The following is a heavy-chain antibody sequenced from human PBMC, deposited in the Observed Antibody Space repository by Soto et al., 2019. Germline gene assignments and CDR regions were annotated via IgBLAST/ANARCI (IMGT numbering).Heavy chain of an antibody. D-gene: IGHD3-22*01. CDR1: GYTFTSYG. Sequence: ASVKVSFKASGYTFTSYGISWVRQAPGQGLEWMGWISAYNGNTNYAQKLQGRVTMTTDTSTSTAYMELRSLGSDDTAVYYCARLSYYYDSSGYYWFDPWGQGTLVTVSS. CDR3: ARLSYYYDSSGYYWFDP. V-gene: IGHV1-18*01. J-gene: IGHJ5*02. CDR2: ISAYNGNT.